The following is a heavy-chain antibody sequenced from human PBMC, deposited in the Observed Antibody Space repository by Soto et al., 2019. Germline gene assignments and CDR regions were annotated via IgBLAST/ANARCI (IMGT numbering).Heavy chain of an antibody. V-gene: IGHV1-46*03. CDR1: GYTFTSYY. D-gene: IGHD2-15*01. CDR3: ASEPPERYCSGGSCYSGFFFDY. J-gene: IGHJ4*02. Sequence: GASVKVSCKASGYTFTSYYRQWVRQDPGQGLEWMGIINPSGGSTSYAQKFQGRVTMTRDTSTSTVYMELSSLRSEDTAVYYCASEPPERYCSGGSCYSGFFFDYWGQGTLVTVSS. CDR2: INPSGGST.